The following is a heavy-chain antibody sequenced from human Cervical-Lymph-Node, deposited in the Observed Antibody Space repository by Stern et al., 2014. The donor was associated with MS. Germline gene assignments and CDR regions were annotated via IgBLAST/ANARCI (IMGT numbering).Heavy chain of an antibody. CDR3: ARDNGGWSVDS. J-gene: IGHJ4*02. D-gene: IGHD6-19*01. V-gene: IGHV1-46*01. CDR2: INPVGGST. CDR1: GYTFTSNK. Sequence: QVQLVQSGAEVKKPGASVKVSCKAFGYTFTSNKMHWVRQPPGQGLEWMGIINPVGGSTRYAQKLQGRVTMTRDTSTSTVYMELTSLRSEDTAVYSCARDNGGWSVDSWGQGTLVIVSS.